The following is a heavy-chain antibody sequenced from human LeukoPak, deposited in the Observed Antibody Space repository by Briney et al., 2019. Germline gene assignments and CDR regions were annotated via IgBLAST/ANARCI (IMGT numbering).Heavy chain of an antibody. V-gene: IGHV1-2*06. D-gene: IGHD2-15*01. CDR3: ARAGLGYCSGGSCYLNWFDP. CDR2: INPNSGGT. J-gene: IGHJ5*02. Sequence: GASVKVSCKASGYTFTGYYMHWVRQAPGQGLEWMGRINPNSGGTNYAQKFQGRVTMTRDTSISTAYMELSRLRSDDTAVYYCARAGLGYCSGGSCYLNWFDPWGQGTLVTVSS. CDR1: GYTFTGYY.